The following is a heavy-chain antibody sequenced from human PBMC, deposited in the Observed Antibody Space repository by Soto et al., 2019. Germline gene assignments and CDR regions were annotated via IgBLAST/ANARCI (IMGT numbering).Heavy chain of an antibody. V-gene: IGHV4-39*01. CDR2: IYYSGNT. J-gene: IGHJ4*02. CDR3: ARGIVGAERPFDY. CDR1: GGSISSSSYY. Sequence: QLQLQESGPGLVKPSETLSLTCTVSGGSISSSSYYWGWIRQPPGKGLEWIGNIYYSGNTYYNPSLKSRVPRSVDTSKQQFSLKVNSVTAADTAMYYCARGIVGAERPFDYWGQGTLVTVSS. D-gene: IGHD1-26*01.